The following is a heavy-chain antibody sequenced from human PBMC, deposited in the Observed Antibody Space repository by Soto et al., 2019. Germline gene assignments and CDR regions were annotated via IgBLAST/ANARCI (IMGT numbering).Heavy chain of an antibody. CDR2: INHSGST. D-gene: IGHD3-3*01. J-gene: IGHJ6*02. CDR1: GGSFSGYY. CDR3: ARGRVLGVVLSEGMDV. Sequence: SETLSLTCAVYGGSFSGYYWSWIRQPPGKGLEWIGEINHSGSTNYNPSLRSRVTISVDTSKNQFSLKLSSVTAADTAVYYCARGRVLGVVLSEGMDVWGQGTTVTVSS. V-gene: IGHV4-34*01.